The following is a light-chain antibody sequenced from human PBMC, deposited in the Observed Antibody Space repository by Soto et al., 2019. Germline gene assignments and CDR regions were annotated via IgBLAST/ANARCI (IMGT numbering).Light chain of an antibody. J-gene: IGLJ7*01. CDR3: SSSAGIYHYLV. V-gene: IGLV2-8*01. CDR2: EVN. Sequence: QCSLTQPPSASGSPGQSFTISCTGTSSDIGGYNSVSWYQQHPGKAPRLMIYEVNKRPSGVPDRFSGSKSGYTASLTVSGLQTEDEAFYYCSSSAGIYHYLVFGGGTQLTVL. CDR1: SSDIGGYNS.